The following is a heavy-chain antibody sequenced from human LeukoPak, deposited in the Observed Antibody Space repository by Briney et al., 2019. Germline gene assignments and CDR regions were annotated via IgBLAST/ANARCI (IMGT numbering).Heavy chain of an antibody. CDR1: GFTGSSTY. Sequence: PGGSLRLSCAASGFTGSSTYMSWVREAPGTVLELVSVIYSGGSTYYADSVKGRFTISRDNSKNTLYLQMNSLRAEDTAVYYCARDAGRTYYDSSGYQRAGNAFDIWGQGTMVTVSS. J-gene: IGHJ3*02. CDR3: ARDAGRTYYDSSGYQRAGNAFDI. D-gene: IGHD3-22*01. V-gene: IGHV3-53*01. CDR2: IYSGGST.